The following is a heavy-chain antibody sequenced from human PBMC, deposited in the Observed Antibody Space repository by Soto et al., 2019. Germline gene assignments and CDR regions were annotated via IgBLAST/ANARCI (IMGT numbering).Heavy chain of an antibody. D-gene: IGHD6-6*01. CDR3: ARASIAARKGWFDP. V-gene: IGHV5-51*01. CDR1: GYSFTSYW. J-gene: IGHJ5*02. CDR2: IYPGDSDT. Sequence: GESLKISCNGSGYSFTSYWICWVRQMPGKGLEWMGIIYPGDSDTRYSPSFQGQVTISADKSISTAYLQWSSLKASDTAMYYCARASIAARKGWFDPWGQGTLVTAPQ.